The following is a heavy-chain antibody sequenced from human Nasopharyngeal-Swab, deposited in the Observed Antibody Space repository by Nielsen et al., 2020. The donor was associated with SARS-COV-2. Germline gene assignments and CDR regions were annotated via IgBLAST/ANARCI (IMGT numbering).Heavy chain of an antibody. D-gene: IGHD3-10*01. J-gene: IGHJ4*02. CDR1: GFTFSGYA. CDR2: IPSDGSDE. Sequence: GESLKISYEASGFTFSGYAMHWVRKAAGKGLEWVALIPSDGSDEYYADSVKGRFTISRDNSKNTLYLQMNNLRVDDTAVYYCAKVFPYGSGRYSPAWDFHYWGQGTLVVVSS. CDR3: AKVFPYGSGRYSPAWDFHY. V-gene: IGHV3-30*01.